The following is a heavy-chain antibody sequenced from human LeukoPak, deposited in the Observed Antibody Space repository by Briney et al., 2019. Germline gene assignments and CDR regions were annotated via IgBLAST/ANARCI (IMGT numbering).Heavy chain of an antibody. Sequence: SETLSLTCTVSGGSISSGSCYWSWIRQPAGKGLEWIGRICTSGSTNYNPSLKSRVTISVDTSKNQFSLKLSSVTAADTAVYYCARGGVKVFDYWGQGTLVTVSS. D-gene: IGHD3-16*01. CDR2: ICTSGST. CDR3: ARGGVKVFDY. V-gene: IGHV4-61*02. CDR1: GGSISSGSCY. J-gene: IGHJ4*02.